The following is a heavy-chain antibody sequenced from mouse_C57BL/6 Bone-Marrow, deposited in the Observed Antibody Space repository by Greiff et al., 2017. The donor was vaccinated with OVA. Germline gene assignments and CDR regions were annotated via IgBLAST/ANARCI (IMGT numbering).Heavy chain of an antibody. CDR2: ISDGGSYT. V-gene: IGHV5-4*01. Sequence: EVNVVESGGGLVKPGGSLKLSCAASGFTFSSYAMSWVRQTPEKRLEWVATISDGGSYTYYPDHVKGRFTISRDNAKNTLYLQMSHLKSEYTAMYYWAGEEDSNYGFWYFDVWGTGTTVTVSS. CDR1: GFTFSSYA. D-gene: IGHD2-5*01. CDR3: AGEEDSNYGFWYFDV. J-gene: IGHJ1*03.